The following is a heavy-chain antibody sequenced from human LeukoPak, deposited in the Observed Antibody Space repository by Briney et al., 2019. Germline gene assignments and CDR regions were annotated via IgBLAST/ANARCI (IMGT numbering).Heavy chain of an antibody. CDR3: ARARVWGSYRRKDNWFDP. CDR2: IYYTGST. CDR1: GGSISSYY. V-gene: IGHV4-59*12. Sequence: SSETLSLTCSVSGGSISSYYWSWIRQPPGKGLEWIGYIYYTGSTNYNPSLKSRVTISVDTSKNQFSLKLSSVTAADTAVYYCARARVWGSYRRKDNWFDPWGQGTLVTVSS. D-gene: IGHD3-16*02. J-gene: IGHJ5*02.